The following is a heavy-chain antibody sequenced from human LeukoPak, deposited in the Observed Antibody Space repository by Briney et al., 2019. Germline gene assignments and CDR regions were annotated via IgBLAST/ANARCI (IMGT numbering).Heavy chain of an antibody. CDR3: ARGLFLSGYLDAFDI. CDR1: GFTFSSYA. J-gene: IGHJ3*02. CDR2: IYNDGRT. D-gene: IGHD3-22*01. V-gene: IGHV3-53*01. Sequence: GGSLRLSCAASGFTFSSYAMHWVRQAPGKGLEWVSLIYNDGRTYYADSVKGRCTISRDNLENVLYLQMNSLKVEDTALYYCARGLFLSGYLDAFDIWGQGTVVTVSS.